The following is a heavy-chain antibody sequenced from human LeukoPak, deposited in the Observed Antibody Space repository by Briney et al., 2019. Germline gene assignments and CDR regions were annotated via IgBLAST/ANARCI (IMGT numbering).Heavy chain of an antibody. CDR3: ARKSSIAAPLKY. J-gene: IGHJ4*02. Sequence: GGSLRLSCAGSGFTFSSYVMSWVRQAPRKGLEWVSGIGVSDDSTYYADSVKGRFTISRDNSKKTVYLQMNSLRTEDTAVYYCARKSSIAAPLKYWGQGTLVTVSS. CDR2: IGVSDDST. D-gene: IGHD6-6*01. V-gene: IGHV3-23*01. CDR1: GFTFSSYV.